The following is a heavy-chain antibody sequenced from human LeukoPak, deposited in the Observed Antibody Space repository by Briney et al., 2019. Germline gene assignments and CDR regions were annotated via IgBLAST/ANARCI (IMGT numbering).Heavy chain of an antibody. CDR2: IYYSGST. CDR1: GGSISSSSYY. D-gene: IGHD1-26*01. V-gene: IGHV4-39*07. Sequence: PSETLSLTCTVSGGSISSSSYYWGWIRQPPGKGLEWIGSIYYSGSTYYNPSLKSRVTISVDTSKNQFSLKLSSVTAADTAVYYCARNSIVGATTVDYWGQGTLVPVSS. CDR3: ARNSIVGATTVDY. J-gene: IGHJ4*02.